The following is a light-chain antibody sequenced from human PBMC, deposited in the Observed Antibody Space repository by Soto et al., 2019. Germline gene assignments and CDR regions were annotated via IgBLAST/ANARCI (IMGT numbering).Light chain of an antibody. CDR1: QGVSSY. V-gene: IGKV1-9*01. Sequence: DIQLTQSPSFLSASVGDSVTITCRASQGVSSYLSWYQQKPGRAPNLLISAASTLQSGVPARFSGSGSGTEFTLSISSLQPEDFATYYCQQLNSYPVTFGRGTKVEIK. J-gene: IGKJ4*01. CDR3: QQLNSYPVT. CDR2: AAS.